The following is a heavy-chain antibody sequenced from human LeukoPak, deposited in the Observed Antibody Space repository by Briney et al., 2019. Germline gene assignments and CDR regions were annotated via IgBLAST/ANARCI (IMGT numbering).Heavy chain of an antibody. J-gene: IGHJ3*02. Sequence: GESLKISCKGSGYSFTSYWIGWVRQMPGKGLEWMGIIYPGDSDTRYSPSFQGQVTISADKSISTAYLQWSSLKASDTAMYYCARGVAGSGSYLGDDNAFDIWGQGIMVTVSS. CDR3: ARGVAGSGSYLGDDNAFDI. D-gene: IGHD1-26*01. CDR2: IYPGDSDT. V-gene: IGHV5-51*01. CDR1: GYSFTSYW.